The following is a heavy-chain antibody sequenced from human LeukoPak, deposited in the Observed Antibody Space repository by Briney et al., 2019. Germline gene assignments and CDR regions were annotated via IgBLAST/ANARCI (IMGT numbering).Heavy chain of an antibody. CDR2: IFYTGST. CDR3: ARRRSSALEFDY. CDR1: VGSISSYY. Sequence: PSETLSLTRMVSVGSISSYYWSWIRQPPGKGLEWVGYIFYTGSTNYNPSLKSRVTISVDTSKNQFSLKFTSVTAAASAVYYCARRRSSALEFDYWGQGTLVAVSS. D-gene: IGHD1-26*01. V-gene: IGHV4-59*01. J-gene: IGHJ4*02.